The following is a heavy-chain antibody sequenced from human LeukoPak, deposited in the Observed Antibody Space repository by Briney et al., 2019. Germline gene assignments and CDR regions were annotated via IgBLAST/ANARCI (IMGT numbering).Heavy chain of an antibody. V-gene: IGHV4-59*08. CDR3: ARGVSYYDSSGYYNEYFQH. CDR1: GGSISSYY. Sequence: SETLSLTCTVSGGSISSYYWSWIRQPPGKGLEWIGYIYYSGSTNYNPSLKSRVTISVDTSKNQFSLKLSSVTAADTAVYYCARGVSYYDSSGYYNEYFQHWGQGALVTVSS. CDR2: IYYSGST. D-gene: IGHD3-22*01. J-gene: IGHJ1*01.